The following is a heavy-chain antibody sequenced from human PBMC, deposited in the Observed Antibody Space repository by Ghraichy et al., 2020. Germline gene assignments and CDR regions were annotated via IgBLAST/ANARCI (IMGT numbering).Heavy chain of an antibody. J-gene: IGHJ5*02. V-gene: IGHV4-34*01. Sequence: SETLSLTCAVYGGSFSGYYWSWIRQPPGKGLEWIGEINHSGSTNYNPSLKSRVTISVDTSKNQFSLKLSSVTAADTAVYYCARGPYCSSTSCYGFDPWGQGTLVTVSS. CDR2: INHSGST. D-gene: IGHD2-2*01. CDR1: GGSFSGYY. CDR3: ARGPYCSSTSCYGFDP.